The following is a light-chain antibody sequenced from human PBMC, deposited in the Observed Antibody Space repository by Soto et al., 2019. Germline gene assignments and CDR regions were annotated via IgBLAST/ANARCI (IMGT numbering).Light chain of an antibody. CDR3: QQYNSYSPWT. V-gene: IGKV1-5*03. CDR2: KAS. Sequence: DIQMTQSPSTLSASVGDRVTITCRASQSLGTWLAWYQQKPGKAPKPLIYKASSLEGGVPSRFSGSGSGTEFTLTISSLQPDDSATYYCQQYNSYSPWTFGQGTKVEIK. J-gene: IGKJ1*01. CDR1: QSLGTW.